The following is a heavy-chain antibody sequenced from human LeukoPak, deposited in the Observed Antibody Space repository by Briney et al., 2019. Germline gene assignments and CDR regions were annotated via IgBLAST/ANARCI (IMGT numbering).Heavy chain of an antibody. J-gene: IGHJ4*02. D-gene: IGHD3-16*01. V-gene: IGHV3-7*01. CDR3: ARFGGPSTTLDY. CDR2: IRQDGNWR. CDR1: GFTFSRHW. Sequence: GGSLRLSCAASGFTFSRHWMRGVPEPPGKGREWVAHIRQDGNWRHHEYSVEGRFTISRDNAKNSLYLQMNSLRVADTAVYYCARFGGPSTTLDYWGQGTRVTVSS.